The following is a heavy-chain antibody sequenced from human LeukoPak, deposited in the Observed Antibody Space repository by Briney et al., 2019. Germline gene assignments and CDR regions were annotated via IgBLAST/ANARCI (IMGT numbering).Heavy chain of an antibody. CDR2: MNPNSGNT. CDR1: GYTFTSYD. J-gene: IGHJ4*02. CDR3: ARAGGYCGRISCPYYFDY. Sequence: ASVKVSCKASGYTFTSYDIDWVRQATGQGLEWMGWMNPNSGNTGYAQKFQGRVTMTRNTSTSTAYMELSSLEDTAVYYCARAGGYCGRISCPYYFDYWGQGSLVAVYS. D-gene: IGHD2-15*01. V-gene: IGHV1-8*01.